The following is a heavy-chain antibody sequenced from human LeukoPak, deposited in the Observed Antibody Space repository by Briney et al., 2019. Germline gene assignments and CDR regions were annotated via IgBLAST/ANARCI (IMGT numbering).Heavy chain of an antibody. CDR2: ISYDGSNK. J-gene: IGHJ5*02. V-gene: IGHV3-30-3*01. CDR3: ARRGGTHYDWFDP. CDR1: GFTFSSYA. D-gene: IGHD3-16*01. Sequence: GRSLRLSCAASGFTFSSYAMHWVRQAPGKGLEWVAVISYDGSNKYYADSVKGRFTISRDNSKNTLYLQMNSLRAEDTAVYYCARRGGTHYDWFDPWGQGTLVTVSS.